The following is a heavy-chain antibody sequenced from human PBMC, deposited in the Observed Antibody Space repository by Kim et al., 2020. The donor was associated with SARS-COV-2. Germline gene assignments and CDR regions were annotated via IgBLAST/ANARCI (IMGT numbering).Heavy chain of an antibody. Sequence: GRSLRLSCAASGFTFSSYGMHWVRQAPGKGLEWVAVISYDGSNKYYADSVKGRFTISRDNSKNTLYLQMNSLRAEDTAVYYCAKEYSGSYYSLDYWGQGTLVTVSS. CDR2: ISYDGSNK. CDR3: AKEYSGSYYSLDY. V-gene: IGHV3-30*18. D-gene: IGHD1-26*01. J-gene: IGHJ4*02. CDR1: GFTFSSYG.